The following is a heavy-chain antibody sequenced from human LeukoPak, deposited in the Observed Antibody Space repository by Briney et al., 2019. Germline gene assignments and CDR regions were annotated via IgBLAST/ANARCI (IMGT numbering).Heavy chain of an antibody. J-gene: IGHJ3*02. V-gene: IGHV1-69*04. CDR1: GGTFSSYT. CDR2: IIPILGIA. D-gene: IGHD2-2*02. CDR3: ARDCSSTSCYSPDASDI. Sequence: ASVKVSCKASGGTFSSYTISWVRQAPGQGLEWMGRIIPILGIAHYARKPQGRVTITADKSTSTAYMELSSLRSEDTAVYYCARDCSSTSCYSPDASDIWGQGTMVTVSS.